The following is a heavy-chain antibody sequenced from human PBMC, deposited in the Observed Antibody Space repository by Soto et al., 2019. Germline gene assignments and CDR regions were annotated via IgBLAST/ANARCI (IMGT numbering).Heavy chain of an antibody. CDR2: ISGSGGST. V-gene: IGHV3-23*01. J-gene: IGHJ6*02. Sequence: PGGSLRLSCAASGFTFSSYAMSWVRQAPGKGLEWVSAISGSGGSTYYADSVKGRFAISRDNSKNTLYLQMNSLRAEDTAVYYCAKDEAVFYGDDEKNWGYYHGMDVWGQGTTVTVSS. D-gene: IGHD4-17*01. CDR1: GFTFSSYA. CDR3: AKDEAVFYGDDEKNWGYYHGMDV.